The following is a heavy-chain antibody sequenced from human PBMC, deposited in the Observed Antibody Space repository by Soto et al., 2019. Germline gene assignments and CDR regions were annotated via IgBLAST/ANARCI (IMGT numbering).Heavy chain of an antibody. J-gene: IGHJ6*02. CDR2: INTYNGNT. Sequence: QVQLVQSGAEVKNPGASVKVSCKASGYTFTRYGIGWARQAAGQGLEWMGWINTYNGNTNYAQNVQGRVTLTTDTSTSTAYMELRSLRSHYTAIYYCAMVDVYVTPSPQDVWGQGTTVIVSS. CDR1: GYTFTRYG. D-gene: IGHD3-16*01. CDR3: AMVDVYVTPSPQDV. V-gene: IGHV1-18*01.